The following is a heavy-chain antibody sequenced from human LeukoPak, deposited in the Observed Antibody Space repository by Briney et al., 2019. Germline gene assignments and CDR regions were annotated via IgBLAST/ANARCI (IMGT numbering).Heavy chain of an antibody. CDR3: AKDPNGDYIGAFDFQR. D-gene: IGHD4-17*01. Sequence: PGGSLRLSCAGSGFTFSNYAMIWVRQAPGKGLEWVSAITGSGGNRFYAGSVKGRFTISRDNSRNTLYLQMNSLRGDDTVVYYCAKDPNGDYIGAFDFQRWGQGTQVTVSS. V-gene: IGHV3-23*01. CDR2: ITGSGGNR. CDR1: GFTFSNYA. J-gene: IGHJ1*01.